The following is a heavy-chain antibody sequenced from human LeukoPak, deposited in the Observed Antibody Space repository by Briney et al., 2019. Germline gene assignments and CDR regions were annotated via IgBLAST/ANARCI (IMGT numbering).Heavy chain of an antibody. J-gene: IGHJ4*02. Sequence: PSETLSLTCTVSGGSISSYYWSWIRLPAGKGLEWIGRIYTSGSTNYNPPLKSRVTMSVDTSKNQFSLKLSSVTAADTAVYYCARAKQQRVGEGFFDYWGQGTLVTVSS. CDR3: ARAKQQRVGEGFFDY. CDR1: GGSISSYY. V-gene: IGHV4-4*07. D-gene: IGHD6-13*01. CDR2: IYTSGST.